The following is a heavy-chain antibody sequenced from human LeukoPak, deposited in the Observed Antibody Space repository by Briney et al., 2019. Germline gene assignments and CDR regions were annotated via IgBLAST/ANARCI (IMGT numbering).Heavy chain of an antibody. Sequence: KPSETLSLTCTVSGGSISSYYWGWIRQPAGKGLEWIGRIYTSGSTNYNPSLKSRVTMSVDTSKNQFSLKLSSVTAADTAVYYCARDRFSGAARPGYFDYWGQGTLVTVSS. D-gene: IGHD6-6*01. J-gene: IGHJ4*02. CDR2: IYTSGST. CDR1: GGSISSYY. CDR3: ARDRFSGAARPGYFDY. V-gene: IGHV4-4*07.